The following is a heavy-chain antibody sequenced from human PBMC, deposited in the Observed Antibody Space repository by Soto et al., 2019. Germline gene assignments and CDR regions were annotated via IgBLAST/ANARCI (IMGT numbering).Heavy chain of an antibody. Sequence: SETLSLTCAVSGYSISTGFNWGWIRQPPGKGLEWIGSIYHSGSTYYNLSLKSRVTISADTSKNQISLKLISVTAADTALYYCARDLGTGFHHFDSWGQGTLVTVSS. CDR2: IYHSGST. CDR1: GYSISTGFN. D-gene: IGHD6-19*01. V-gene: IGHV4-38-2*02. CDR3: ARDLGTGFHHFDS. J-gene: IGHJ4*02.